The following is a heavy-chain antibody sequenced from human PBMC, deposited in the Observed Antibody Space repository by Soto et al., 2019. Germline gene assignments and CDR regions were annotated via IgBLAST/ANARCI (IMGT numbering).Heavy chain of an antibody. CDR1: GGSISSYY. CDR3: GRISEYRTLRLDP. CDR2: IYYSGST. V-gene: IGHV4-59*01. Sequence: SETLSLTCTVSGGSISSYYWSWIRQPPGKGLEWIGYIYYSGSTNYNPSLKSRVTISVDTSKNQFSLKLSSVTAADTAVYYCGRISEYRTLRLDPWGQGILVTVTA. D-gene: IGHD6-6*01. J-gene: IGHJ5*02.